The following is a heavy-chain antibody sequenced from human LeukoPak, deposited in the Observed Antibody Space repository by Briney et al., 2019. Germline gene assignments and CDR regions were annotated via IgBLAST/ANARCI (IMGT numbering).Heavy chain of an antibody. CDR1: GFTFSSYE. Sequence: PGGSLRLSCAASGFTFSSYEMNWVRQAPGKGLEWVSYISSSGSTIYYADSVKGRFTISRDNAKNSLYLQMNSLRAEDTAVYYCARAPRLAVAGTEFDYWGQGTLVTVSS. V-gene: IGHV3-48*03. CDR3: ARAPRLAVAGTEFDY. D-gene: IGHD6-19*01. J-gene: IGHJ4*02. CDR2: ISSSGSTI.